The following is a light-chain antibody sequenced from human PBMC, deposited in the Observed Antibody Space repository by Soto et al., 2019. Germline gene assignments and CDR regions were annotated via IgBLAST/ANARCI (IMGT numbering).Light chain of an antibody. V-gene: IGLV2-14*01. J-gene: IGLJ1*01. CDR3: SSYTSSSTLYV. CDR2: EVS. Sequence: QSVLTQSASVSGSPGQSITISCAGTSSDIGGYNYVSWYQQHPGKAPKVMIYEVSNRPSGVSNRFSGSKSGNTASLTISGLQAEDEADYYCSSYTSSSTLYVFGSGTKLTVL. CDR1: SSDIGGYNY.